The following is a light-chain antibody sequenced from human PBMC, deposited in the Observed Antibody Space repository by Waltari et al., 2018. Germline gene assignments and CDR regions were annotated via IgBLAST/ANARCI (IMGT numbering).Light chain of an antibody. J-gene: IGLJ3*02. V-gene: IGLV1-40*01. CDR1: SSNIGAGFA. Sequence: QSVLTQPPSVSGAPGQRVTLSCTGSSSNIGAGFAVNWYQQIPRTAPKLLIYGNTNRPSGVPDRFSGSKSGTSASLAITGLQAEDEADYYCQSYDGSLSGSRVFGGGTKVTVL. CDR2: GNT. CDR3: QSYDGSLSGSRV.